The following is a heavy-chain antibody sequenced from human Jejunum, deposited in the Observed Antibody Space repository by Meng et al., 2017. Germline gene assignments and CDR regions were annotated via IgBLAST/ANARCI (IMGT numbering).Heavy chain of an antibody. CDR1: GFTFSSFE. CDR2: IGSGGSTT. CDR3: ARARYGSGSYYSFDP. D-gene: IGHD3-10*01. Sequence: GESLTISCAASGFTFSSFEMHWVRQAPGKGLEWVSYIGSGGSTTYYADSVKGRFTISRDNAENSLYLQMNSLRADDTAVYYCARARYGSGSYYSFDPWGQGTLVTVSS. V-gene: IGHV3-48*03. J-gene: IGHJ5*02.